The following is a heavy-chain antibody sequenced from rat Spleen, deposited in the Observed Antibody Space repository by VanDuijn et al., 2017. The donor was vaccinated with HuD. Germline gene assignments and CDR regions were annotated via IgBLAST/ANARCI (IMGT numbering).Heavy chain of an antibody. CDR3: ARSVFDY. Sequence: EVQLVESGGGLVQPGRSMKLSCAASGFIFSDYDMAWVRQAPKKGLEWVEYISFDGGITYYRDSVKGRFTISRDNAKSTLYLQMDSLRSEDTATYYCARSVFDYWGQGVMVTVSS. V-gene: IGHV5-25*01. J-gene: IGHJ2*01. CDR1: GFIFSDYD. CDR2: ISFDGGIT.